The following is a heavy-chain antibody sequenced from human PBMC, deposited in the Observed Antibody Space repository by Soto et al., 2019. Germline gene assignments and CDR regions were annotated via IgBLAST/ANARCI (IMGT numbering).Heavy chain of an antibody. D-gene: IGHD5-12*01. CDR3: ALAGGYDPYYFDY. V-gene: IGHV4-39*01. CDR2: IYYSGST. J-gene: IGHJ4*02. CDR1: GGSISSSSYY. Sequence: SETLSLTCTVSGGSISSSSYYWGWIRQPPGKGLEWIGSIYYSGSTYYNPSLKSRVTISVDTSKNQFSLKLSSVTAADTAVYYCALAGGYDPYYFDYWGQGTLVTVSS.